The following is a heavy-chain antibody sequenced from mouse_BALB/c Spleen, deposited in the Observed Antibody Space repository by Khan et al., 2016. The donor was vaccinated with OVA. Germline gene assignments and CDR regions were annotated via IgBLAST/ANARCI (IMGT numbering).Heavy chain of an antibody. CDR3: ARLEDI. J-gene: IGHJ2*01. V-gene: IGHV2-9*02. D-gene: IGHD1-3*01. CDR1: GFSLTSYG. CDR2: IWAGGST. Sequence: VELVESGPGLVAPSPSLSITCTVSGFSLTSYGVNLIRPPLGKGLQWLGVIWAGGSTNYNSALMSRLSISKDNSKSQVFLKMNSLQTDDTAMYYCARLEDIWGQGTTLTVSS.